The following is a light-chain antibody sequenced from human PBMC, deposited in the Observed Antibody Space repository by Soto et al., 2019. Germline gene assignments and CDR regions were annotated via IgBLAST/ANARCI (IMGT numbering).Light chain of an antibody. CDR3: QQYGRSLT. V-gene: IGKV3-20*01. J-gene: IGKJ1*01. CDR2: GAS. Sequence: EIVLTQSPGTLSLSPGERATLSCRASQSVSSSYLVWYQQKPGQAPRLLIYGASSRATGIPDRFSGSGSGTDFTLTISRLEPEDFAVYYCQQYGRSLTFGQGTKVDIK. CDR1: QSVSSSY.